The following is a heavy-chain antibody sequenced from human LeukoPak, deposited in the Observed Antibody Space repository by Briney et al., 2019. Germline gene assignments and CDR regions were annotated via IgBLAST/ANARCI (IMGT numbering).Heavy chain of an antibody. D-gene: IGHD4-23*01. CDR2: ISRSSSYI. CDR3: ARGGVSVGGNFDY. Sequence: GGSLRPSCAASGFTFSSYSMMWVRQAPGKGLEWVSSISRSSSYIYYADSMKGRFTISRDNANNSLFLQMNSLRAEDTAVYYCARGGVSVGGNFDYWGQGTLVTVSS. CDR1: GFTFSSYS. J-gene: IGHJ4*02. V-gene: IGHV3-21*01.